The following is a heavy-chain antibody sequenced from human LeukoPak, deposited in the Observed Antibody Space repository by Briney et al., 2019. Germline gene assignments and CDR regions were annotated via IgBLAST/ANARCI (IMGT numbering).Heavy chain of an antibody. D-gene: IGHD5-12*01. CDR1: GGSFSGYY. J-gene: IGHJ4*02. CDR3: ARDRAGYVFY. Sequence: SETLSLTGAVYGGSFSGYYWSWIRQPPGKGLDWIGEINHSGSTNYNPSLKSRDTISVDTSKNQCSLKLSSVTAADTAVYSCARDRAGYVFYWGQGTLVTVSS. CDR2: INHSGST. V-gene: IGHV4-34*01.